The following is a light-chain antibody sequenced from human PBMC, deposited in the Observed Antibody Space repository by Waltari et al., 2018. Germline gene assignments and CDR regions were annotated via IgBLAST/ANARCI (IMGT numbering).Light chain of an antibody. V-gene: IGLV3-21*02. J-gene: IGLJ1*01. CDR3: QVWDGFSDHV. Sequence: SYVLTQPPSVSVAPGQTARITGGGNNIGRKKGQWYQQKPGQAPVRVAYDDSARPSGIPERFSGSNSGNTATLSISRVEAGDEADYYCQVWDGFSDHVFGTGTKVTVL. CDR2: DDS. CDR1: NIGRKK.